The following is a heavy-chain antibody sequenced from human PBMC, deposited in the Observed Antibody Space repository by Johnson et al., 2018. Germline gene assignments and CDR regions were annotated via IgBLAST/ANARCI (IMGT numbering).Heavy chain of an antibody. V-gene: IGHV3-33*01. Sequence: QVQLVQSGGGVVQPGRSLRLSCAASGFTFSSYGMHWVRQAPGKGLEWVAVIWYDGSNKYYADSVKGRFTISRDNSKNTLYLQMNSLRAEDTAVYYCARDWGGSGCYLFAFDIWGQGTMVTVSS. CDR1: GFTFSSYG. J-gene: IGHJ3*02. D-gene: IGHD1-26*01. CDR2: IWYDGSNK. CDR3: ARDWGGSGCYLFAFDI.